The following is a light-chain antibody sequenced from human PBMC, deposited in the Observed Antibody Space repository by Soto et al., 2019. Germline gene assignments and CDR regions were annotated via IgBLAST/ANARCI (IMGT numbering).Light chain of an antibody. Sequence: DIQMTQSPSSLSASVGDRVTITCQASQDINNYLNWYQHKPGKAPKLLIYDASNLETGVPSRFSGGGSGTDFTFTISSLQPEDIATYYCQQYGNLLWTFGQGTKVEIK. V-gene: IGKV1-33*01. J-gene: IGKJ1*01. CDR1: QDINNY. CDR3: QQYGNLLWT. CDR2: DAS.